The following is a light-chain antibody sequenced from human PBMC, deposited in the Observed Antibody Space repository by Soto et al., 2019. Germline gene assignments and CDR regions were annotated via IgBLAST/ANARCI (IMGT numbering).Light chain of an antibody. Sequence: QSVLTQPASVSGSPGQSITISCTGASSDVGGYNFVSWYQQHPGKAPKLLIYANNDRPSGVPDRFSGSKSGASASLAITGLQADDEADYYCQSYDSSLSGWVFGGGTQLTVL. CDR3: QSYDSSLSGWV. CDR2: ANN. J-gene: IGLJ3*02. CDR1: SSDVGGYNF. V-gene: IGLV2-14*01.